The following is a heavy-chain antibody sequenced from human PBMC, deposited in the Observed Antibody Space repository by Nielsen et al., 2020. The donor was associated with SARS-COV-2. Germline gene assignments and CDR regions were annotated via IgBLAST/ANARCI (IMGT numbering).Heavy chain of an antibody. CDR1: GGSFSGYY. CDR2: IYYSGST. D-gene: IGHD3-10*01. Sequence: SETLSLTCAVYGGSFSGYYWNWIRQPPGKGLEWIGYIYYSGSTNYNPSLKSRVTISVDTSKNQFSLKLSSVTAADTAVYYCARGLSLSGFDPWGQGTLVTVSS. V-gene: IGHV4-59*01. CDR3: ARGLSLSGFDP. J-gene: IGHJ5*02.